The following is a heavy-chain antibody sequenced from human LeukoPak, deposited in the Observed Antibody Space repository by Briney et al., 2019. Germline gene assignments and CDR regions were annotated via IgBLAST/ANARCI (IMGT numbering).Heavy chain of an antibody. V-gene: IGHV3-66*01. Sequence: PGGSLRLSCAASGFTVSSNHMSWVRQAPGKGLEGASVIYSGGSTYYADSVKGRFTISRDNSKNTLYLQMNSLRAEDTAVYYCARDLAYFGSGKQNYWGQGTLVTVSS. CDR3: ARDLAYFGSGKQNY. J-gene: IGHJ4*02. CDR1: GFTVSSNH. CDR2: IYSGGST. D-gene: IGHD3-10*01.